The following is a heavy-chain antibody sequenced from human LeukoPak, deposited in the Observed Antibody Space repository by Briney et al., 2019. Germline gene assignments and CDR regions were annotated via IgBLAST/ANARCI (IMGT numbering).Heavy chain of an antibody. J-gene: IGHJ4*02. CDR1: GLTFSSYA. CDR3: AKDGAFYRYRSGGSCYIDF. D-gene: IGHD2-15*01. Sequence: GGSLRLSCAASGLTFSSYAMNWVRQAPGKGLEWVSGISGSGTSTYYADSVKGRFTISRDNSENTLFLQMNSLRAEDTAVYYCAKDGAFYRYRSGGSCYIDFWGQGTLVTVSS. V-gene: IGHV3-23*01. CDR2: ISGSGTST.